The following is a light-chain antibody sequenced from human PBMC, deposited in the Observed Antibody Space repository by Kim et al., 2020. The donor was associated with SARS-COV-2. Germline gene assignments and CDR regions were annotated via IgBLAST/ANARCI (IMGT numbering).Light chain of an antibody. V-gene: IGKV1-33*01. CDR2: DAS. CDR3: QQYDNLPTWT. J-gene: IGKJ1*01. Sequence: SVGDRVTITCQARQDISKYMNWYQQKPGKAHKFLIYDASNLETGVPSRCRASGTETDCTFNISSLQPEDIATYYCQQYDNLPTWTFGQGTKVDIK. CDR1: QDISKY.